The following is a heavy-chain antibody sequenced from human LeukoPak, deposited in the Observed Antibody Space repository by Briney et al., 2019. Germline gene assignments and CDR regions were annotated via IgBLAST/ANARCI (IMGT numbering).Heavy chain of an antibody. V-gene: IGHV4-4*07. CDR2: IYTSGST. CDR3: ASRGHYFDY. J-gene: IGHJ4*02. CDR1: GGSISSYY. Sequence: SETLSLTCTVSGGSISSYYWSWIRQPAGKGLEWIGRIYTSGSTNYNPSPKSRVTISVEKSKNQFSLKLSSVTAADTAVYYCASRGHYFDYWGQGTLVTVSS.